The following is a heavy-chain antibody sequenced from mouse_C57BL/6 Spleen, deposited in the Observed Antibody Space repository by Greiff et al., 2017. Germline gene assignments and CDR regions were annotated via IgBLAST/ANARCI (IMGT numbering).Heavy chain of an antibody. D-gene: IGHD2-4*01. J-gene: IGHJ4*01. CDR1: GYSITSGYY. CDR3: ARDDYDGDYAMDY. V-gene: IGHV3-6*01. Sequence: VQLQESGPGLVKPSQSLSLTCSVTGYSITSGYYWNWIRQFPGNKLEWMGYISYDGSNNYNPSLKNRISITRDTSKNQFFLKLNSVTTEDTATYYCARDDYDGDYAMDYWGQGTSVTVSS. CDR2: ISYDGSN.